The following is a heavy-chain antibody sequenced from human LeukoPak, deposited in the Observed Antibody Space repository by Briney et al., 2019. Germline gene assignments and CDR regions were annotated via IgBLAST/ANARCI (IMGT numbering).Heavy chain of an antibody. J-gene: IGHJ4*02. Sequence: GASVKVSCKASGYSFTNYAIHWVRQAPGQRLEWMGWINGGNGNTKYSQKFQGRVTIFRDTSATTAYMELSSLESEDTAVYFCARAGGIAVAGGDHYFDYWGQGTLVTVSS. CDR1: GYSFTNYA. D-gene: IGHD6-19*01. CDR2: INGGNGNT. V-gene: IGHV1-3*01. CDR3: ARAGGIAVAGGDHYFDY.